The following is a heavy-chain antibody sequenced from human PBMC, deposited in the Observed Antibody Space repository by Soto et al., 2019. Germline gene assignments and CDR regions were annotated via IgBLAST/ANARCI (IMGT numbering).Heavy chain of an antibody. D-gene: IGHD1-26*01. Sequence: EVRLVQSGAEVKTPGEYLRISCQGSGYSFPNYWITWVRQMPGKGPECMGRIDPSDSYTDYSPSFQGHVTMSADKSIGAAFLQWTSLKASDTATYYCARLLSSGSYGDIDSWGQGTQVIVTS. CDR3: ARLLSSGSYGDIDS. J-gene: IGHJ4*02. CDR2: IDPSDSYT. CDR1: GYSFPNYW. V-gene: IGHV5-10-1*03.